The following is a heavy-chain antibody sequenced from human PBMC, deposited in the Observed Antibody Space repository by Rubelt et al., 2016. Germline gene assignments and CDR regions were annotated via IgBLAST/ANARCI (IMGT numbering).Heavy chain of an antibody. Sequence: EVQLVEYGGGLVQPGGSLSLSCAASGFSFSNYAMHWVRQAPGKGPEYFSGISSNGGSTYHADSVKGRFTISRDNSKNTLYLQMNSLRAEDTAVYYCAKVTGVIVTATIDYWGQGNLVTVSS. D-gene: IGHD5-12*01. CDR1: GFSFSNYA. CDR3: AKVTGVIVTATIDY. J-gene: IGHJ4*02. CDR2: ISSNGGST. V-gene: IGHV3-64*07.